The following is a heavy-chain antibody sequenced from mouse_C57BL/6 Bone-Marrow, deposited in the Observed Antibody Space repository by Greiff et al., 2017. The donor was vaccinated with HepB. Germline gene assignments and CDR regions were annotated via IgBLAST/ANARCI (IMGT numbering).Heavy chain of an antibody. J-gene: IGHJ4*01. CDR3: ARRGGLGRRAMDY. CDR2: IDPSDSYT. D-gene: IGHD1-1*01. V-gene: IGHV1-69*01. Sequence: QVQLQQPGAELVMPGASVKLSCKASGYTFTSYWMHWVKQRPGQGLEWIGEIDPSDSYTNYNQKFKGKSTLTVDKSSSTAYMQLSSLTSEDSAVYYCARRGGLGRRAMDYWGQGTSVTVSS. CDR1: GYTFTSYW.